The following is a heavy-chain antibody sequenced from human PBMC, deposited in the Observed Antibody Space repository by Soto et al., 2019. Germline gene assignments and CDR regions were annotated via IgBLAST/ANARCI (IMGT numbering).Heavy chain of an antibody. CDR2: ISSSGSTI. D-gene: IGHD5-12*01. CDR1: GFTFSDFH. CDR3: ARVHYIGYGRGYSHP. Sequence: GGSLRLSCVGSGFTFSDFHMSWTRQAPGKELECISYISSSGSTIHHADSAKGLVIISRDNAKNSLYLQMNSLRAEDTAVYYCARVHYIGYGRGYSHPWRQGALVTVSS. J-gene: IGHJ5*02. V-gene: IGHV3-11*01.